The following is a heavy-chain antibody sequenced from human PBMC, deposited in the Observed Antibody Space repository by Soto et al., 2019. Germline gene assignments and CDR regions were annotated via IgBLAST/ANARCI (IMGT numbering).Heavy chain of an antibody. CDR1: GYTFTSYD. J-gene: IGHJ4*02. D-gene: IGHD4-17*01. Sequence: QVQLVQSGAEVKKPGASVKVSCKASGYTFTSYDISWVRQATGQGLEWMGWMDPNSGNTGYAQKLQGRVTMTRNTSISTAYMQLSSLRAEDTAVYYCARTLYGDNVDYWGQGTLVTXSS. CDR3: ARTLYGDNVDY. V-gene: IGHV1-8*01. CDR2: MDPNSGNT.